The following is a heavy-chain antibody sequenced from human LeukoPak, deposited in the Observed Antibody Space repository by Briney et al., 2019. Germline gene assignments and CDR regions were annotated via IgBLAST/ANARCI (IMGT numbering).Heavy chain of an antibody. Sequence: GGSLRLSCAASGFTFSTYALSWVRQAPGKGLECVSAISGSGGSTYYADSVKGRFTISRDNSKNTLYLQMNSLRAEDTAVYYCAKIRVYDSSGYYGTRDAFDIWGQGTMVTVSS. CDR3: AKIRVYDSSGYYGTRDAFDI. CDR2: ISGSGGST. J-gene: IGHJ3*02. CDR1: GFTFSTYA. D-gene: IGHD3-22*01. V-gene: IGHV3-23*01.